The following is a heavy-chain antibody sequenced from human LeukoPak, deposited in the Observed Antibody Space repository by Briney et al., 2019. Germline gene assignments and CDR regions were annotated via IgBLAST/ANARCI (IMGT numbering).Heavy chain of an antibody. CDR2: IPYDGSNK. V-gene: IGHV3-30-3*01. J-gene: IGHJ4*02. CDR3: ASPPTDYGDY. CDR1: GFTFSSYA. Sequence: GRSLRLSCAASGFTFSSYAMHWVRQTPGKGLEWVAVIPYDGSNKYYADSVKGRFTISRDNSKNTLYLQMNSLRAEDTAVYYCASPPTDYGDYWGQGTLVTVSS. D-gene: IGHD2-21*02.